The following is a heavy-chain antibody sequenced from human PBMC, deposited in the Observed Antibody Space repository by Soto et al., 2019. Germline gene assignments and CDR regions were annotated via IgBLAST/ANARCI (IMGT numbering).Heavy chain of an antibody. J-gene: IGHJ6*02. CDR1: GFTFSSYA. Sequence: GGSLRLSCAASGFTFSSYAMNWVRQAPGKGLEWVSAISGSGGNTFYADSVKGRFTISRDNSKNTLFLQMHSLRAEDTAIYYCAMLNSGSYSYHGMDVWGQGTTVTVSS. CDR2: ISGSGGNT. V-gene: IGHV3-23*01. CDR3: AMLNSGSYSYHGMDV. D-gene: IGHD1-26*01.